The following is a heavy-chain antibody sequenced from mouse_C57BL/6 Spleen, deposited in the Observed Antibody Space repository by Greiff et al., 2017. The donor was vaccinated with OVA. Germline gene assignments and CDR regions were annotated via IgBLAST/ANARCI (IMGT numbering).Heavy chain of an antibody. V-gene: IGHV5-17*01. CDR2: ISSGSSTI. J-gene: IGHJ1*03. D-gene: IGHD2-5*01. Sequence: DVMLVESGGGLVKPGGSLKLSCAASGFTFSDYGMHWVRQAPEKGLEWVAYISSGSSTIYYADTVKGRFTISRDNAKNTLFLQMTSLRSEDTAMYYCARDYSNYEGYFDVWGTGTTVTVSS. CDR1: GFTFSDYG. CDR3: ARDYSNYEGYFDV.